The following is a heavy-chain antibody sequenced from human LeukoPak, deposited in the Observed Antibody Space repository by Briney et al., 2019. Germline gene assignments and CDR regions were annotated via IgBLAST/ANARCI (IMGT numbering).Heavy chain of an antibody. J-gene: IGHJ4*02. CDR1: GYSFTSNH. V-gene: IGHV1-46*01. CDR2: IYPRDGST. CDR3: ARDQEAFDY. Sequence: ASVKVSCKASGYSFTSNHIHWVRQAPGQGLERMGMIYPRDGSTSYAQKFQGRVTVTRDTSTSTVHMELSGLRSEDTAVYYCARDQEAFDYWGQGTLVTVSS.